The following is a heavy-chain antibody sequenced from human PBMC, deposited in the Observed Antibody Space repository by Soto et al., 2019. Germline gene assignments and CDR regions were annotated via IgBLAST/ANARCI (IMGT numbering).Heavy chain of an antibody. D-gene: IGHD4-17*01. V-gene: IGHV3-7*01. CDR1: GFTFSSYW. Sequence: GGSLRLSCAASGFTFSSYWMSWVRQAPGKGLEWVANIKQDGSEKYYVDSVKGRFTISRDNAKNSLYLQMNSLRAEDTAVYYCASILYGDYVIYYYMDVWGKGTTVTVSS. CDR2: IKQDGSEK. J-gene: IGHJ6*03. CDR3: ASILYGDYVIYYYMDV.